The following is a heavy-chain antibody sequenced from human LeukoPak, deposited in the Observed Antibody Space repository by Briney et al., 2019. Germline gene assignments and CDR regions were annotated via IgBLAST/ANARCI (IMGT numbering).Heavy chain of an antibody. J-gene: IGHJ4*02. CDR2: ISSSGSTV. CDR3: ARDRGNVFDY. V-gene: IGHV3-48*03. Sequence: PGGSLRLSCAASGFTFSSYEMNWVRQAPGKGLEWVSYISSSGSTVYYADSVKGRFTISRDNAKNSLYLQMNSLKAEDTAVYYCARDRGNVFDYWGQGTLVTVSS. D-gene: IGHD4-23*01. CDR1: GFTFSSYE.